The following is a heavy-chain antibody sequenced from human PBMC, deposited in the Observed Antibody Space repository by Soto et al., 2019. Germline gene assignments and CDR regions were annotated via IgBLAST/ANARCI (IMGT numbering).Heavy chain of an antibody. Sequence: PGESLKISCKGSGYSFTSYWIGWVRQMPGKGLEWMGIIYPGDSDTRYSPSFQGQVTISADKSISTAYLQWSSLKASDTAMYYCASSGWYTSYYYGMDAWGQGTTVTVSS. CDR2: IYPGDSDT. D-gene: IGHD6-19*01. CDR3: ASSGWYTSYYYGMDA. CDR1: GYSFTSYW. J-gene: IGHJ6*02. V-gene: IGHV5-51*01.